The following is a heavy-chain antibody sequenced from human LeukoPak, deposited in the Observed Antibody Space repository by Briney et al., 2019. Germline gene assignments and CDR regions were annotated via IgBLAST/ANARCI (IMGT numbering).Heavy chain of an antibody. CDR2: IKRDGLEK. Sequence: PGGSLRLSCAASTFTFNTYWMSWVRQAPGKGLEWVATIKRDGLEKYYVDPVKGRFTISRDNAKKSLYLEMNSLRVEDTAVYYCASLMGDRTIYDCWGQGTQVTVSS. CDR1: TFTFNTYW. D-gene: IGHD1-26*01. CDR3: ASLMGDRTIYDC. J-gene: IGHJ4*02. V-gene: IGHV3-7*01.